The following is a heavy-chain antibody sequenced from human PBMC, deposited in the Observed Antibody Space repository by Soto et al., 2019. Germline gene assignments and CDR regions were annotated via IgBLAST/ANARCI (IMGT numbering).Heavy chain of an antibody. CDR1: GFTFSNYA. V-gene: IGHV3-23*01. D-gene: IGHD6-6*01. CDR3: AKQVRDGTSSPYYFDY. CDR2: ISSAVNT. Sequence: GGSLRLSCAGSGFTFSNYAMSWVRQAPGKGLEWVSAISSAVNTYYADSVKGRFTVSRDNSKNTLSLQMNSLRAEDTAVYYCAKQVRDGTSSPYYFDYWGQGTLVTVSS. J-gene: IGHJ4*02.